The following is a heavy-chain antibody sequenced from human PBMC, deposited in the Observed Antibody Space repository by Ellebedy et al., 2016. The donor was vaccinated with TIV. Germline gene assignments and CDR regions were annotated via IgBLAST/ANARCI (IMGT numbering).Heavy chain of an antibody. CDR1: GFSFSDYA. V-gene: IGHV1-46*01. Sequence: MPGGSLRLSCAASGFSFSDYAMHWVRQAPGQGLEWMGKINPSGGGTSYAQNFQGRVTMTRDTSTSTVYMDLSSLRSEDTAVYYCARDPGRDYYNYALDYWGQGTLVTVSS. CDR2: INPSGGGT. D-gene: IGHD4-11*01. J-gene: IGHJ4*02. CDR3: ARDPGRDYYNYALDY.